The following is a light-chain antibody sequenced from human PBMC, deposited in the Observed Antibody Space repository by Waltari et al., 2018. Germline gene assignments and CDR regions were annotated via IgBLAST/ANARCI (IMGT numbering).Light chain of an antibody. V-gene: IGLV1-47*01. Sequence: QSVLTQPPSASGTPGQTVTISCSGSSSHVGRNYVYWYQQLPGTAPKLLIYRYDQRPSGVPARFFGSKSGTSASLVITGLRPEDEADYYCAAWDDSLYVVFGGGTRLTV. J-gene: IGLJ2*01. CDR3: AAWDDSLYVV. CDR2: RYD. CDR1: SSHVGRNY.